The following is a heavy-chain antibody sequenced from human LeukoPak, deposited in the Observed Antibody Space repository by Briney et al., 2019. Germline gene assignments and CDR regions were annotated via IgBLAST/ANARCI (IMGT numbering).Heavy chain of an antibody. D-gene: IGHD2-2*01. V-gene: IGHV3-7*04. CDR1: GFTLSSYW. CDR2: IKQDGSEK. J-gene: IGHJ3*02. CDR3: ARGEYHLPFDI. Sequence: GGSLRLSCAASGFTLSSYWMSWVRQAPGKGLEWVASIKQDGSEKYYVDSVKGRFTISRDNAKNSLYLEMNSLRADDTAVYYCARGEYHLPFDIWGQGTMVTVSS.